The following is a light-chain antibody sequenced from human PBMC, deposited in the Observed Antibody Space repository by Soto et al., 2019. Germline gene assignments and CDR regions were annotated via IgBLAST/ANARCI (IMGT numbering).Light chain of an antibody. J-gene: IGKJ5*01. CDR2: GAS. Sequence: EIILTQSPDTLSFSPGERATLSCRSSQTVSSNYLAWCQQSPGQAPRLLIYGASTRAAGIPDRFSGSGSGTDFTLTITRLEPEDSAVYFCQQYTGPPTTFCQGTRLEVK. CDR3: QQYTGPPTT. V-gene: IGKV3-20*01. CDR1: QTVSSNY.